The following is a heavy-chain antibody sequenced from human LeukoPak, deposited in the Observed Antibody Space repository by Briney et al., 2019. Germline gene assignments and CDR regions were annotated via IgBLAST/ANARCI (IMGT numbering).Heavy chain of an antibody. V-gene: IGHV4-59*01. CDR1: GGSISTYS. CDR3: ARGSDFWSGYSFDY. CDR2: VYNSGST. J-gene: IGHJ4*02. Sequence: SETLSLTCTVSGGSISTYSWSWIRQAPGKGLEWIGYVYNSGSTDYDPSLKSRVTISVDTSKNQFSLKLSSVTAADTAVYYCARGSDFWSGYSFDYWGQGTLVTVSS. D-gene: IGHD3-3*01.